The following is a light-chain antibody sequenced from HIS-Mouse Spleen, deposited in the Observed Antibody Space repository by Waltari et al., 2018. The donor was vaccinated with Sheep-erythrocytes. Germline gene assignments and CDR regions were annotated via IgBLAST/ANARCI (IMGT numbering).Light chain of an antibody. Sequence: QSALTQPPSASGSPGQSVPIPCTGPGSDVGGYNYVSWYQQHPGKAPKLMIYEVSKRPSGVPDRFSGSKSGNTASLTVSGLQAEDEADYYCSSYAGSNNWVFGGGTKLTVL. CDR1: GSDVGGYNY. J-gene: IGLJ3*02. CDR3: SSYAGSNNWV. V-gene: IGLV2-8*01. CDR2: EVS.